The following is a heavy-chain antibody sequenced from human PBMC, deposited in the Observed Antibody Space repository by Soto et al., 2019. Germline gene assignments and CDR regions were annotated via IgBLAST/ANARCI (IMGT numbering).Heavy chain of an antibody. Sequence: EVQLLESGGGLVQPGGSLRLSCAASGFTFSSYAMSWVRQAPGKGLEWVSAISGSGGSTYYADSVKGRFTISRDTSKNTRYLQMTSLRAEDTAVYYCAKRSGVDYDSSGLHFDCWGQGTLVTVSS. D-gene: IGHD3-22*01. CDR1: GFTFSSYA. CDR2: ISGSGGST. V-gene: IGHV3-23*01. CDR3: AKRSGVDYDSSGLHFDC. J-gene: IGHJ4*02.